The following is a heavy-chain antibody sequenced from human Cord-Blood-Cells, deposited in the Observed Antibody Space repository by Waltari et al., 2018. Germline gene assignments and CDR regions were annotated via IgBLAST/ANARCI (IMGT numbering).Heavy chain of an antibody. CDR3: ARVNQPNYDSSGYYFDY. Sequence: SGAEVKKPGASVKVSCKASGYTFTSYYMHWVRQAPGQGLEWMGIINPSGGSTSYAQKFRGRVTMTRDTSTSTVYMELSSLRSEDTAVYYCARVNQPNYDSSGYYFDYWGQGTLVTVSS. V-gene: IGHV1-46*01. CDR2: INPSGGST. J-gene: IGHJ4*02. CDR1: GYTFTSYY. D-gene: IGHD3-22*01.